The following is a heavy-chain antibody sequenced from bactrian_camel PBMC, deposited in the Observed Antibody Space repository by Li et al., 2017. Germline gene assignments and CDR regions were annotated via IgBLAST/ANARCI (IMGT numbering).Heavy chain of an antibody. CDR3: AADWRFWEWCTLVGNEYNV. CDR1: GSFNGTNC. V-gene: IGHV3S54*01. CDR2: IYVGGGFT. Sequence: HVQLVESGGGLVQPGGSLRLSCVASSGSFNGTNCLGWFRQAPGKEREGVGNIYVGGGFTRYVDGMKGRFTISQDNAKNTLYLQMNSLKPDDTAIYYCAADWRFWEWCTLVGNEYNVWGQGTQVTVS. D-gene: IGHD1*01. J-gene: IGHJ4*01.